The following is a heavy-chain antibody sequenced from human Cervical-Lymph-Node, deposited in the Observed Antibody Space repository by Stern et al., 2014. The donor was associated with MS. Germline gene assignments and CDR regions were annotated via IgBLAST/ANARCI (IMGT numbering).Heavy chain of an antibody. J-gene: IGHJ4*02. V-gene: IGHV4-59*01. CDR1: GGSMSGNY. CDR3: ARARATRHLDS. CDR2: IYHSGST. Sequence: QVQLVQSGPGLVKPSETLSLTCNVSGGSMSGNYWTWIRQPPGKGLEWIGYIYHSGSTPSNPALKSRVTISIDTSKNQFSLKLSSVGASDTAIYYCARARATRHLDSWGQGTLVTVSS.